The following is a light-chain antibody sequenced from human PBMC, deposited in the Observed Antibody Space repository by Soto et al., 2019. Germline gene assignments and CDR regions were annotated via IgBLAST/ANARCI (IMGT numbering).Light chain of an antibody. CDR2: QGT. J-gene: IGLJ1*01. Sequence: QSALAQPASVSGSPGQSITISCTGTSSDVGAYNAVSWYQLHPGKAPQLIIYQGTQRPSGVSTRFSGSTSGNAASLTVSGLQAADEAEYFCCSSAPESTYVFGTGPRSPS. V-gene: IGLV2-23*01. CDR1: SSDVGAYNA. CDR3: CSSAPESTYV.